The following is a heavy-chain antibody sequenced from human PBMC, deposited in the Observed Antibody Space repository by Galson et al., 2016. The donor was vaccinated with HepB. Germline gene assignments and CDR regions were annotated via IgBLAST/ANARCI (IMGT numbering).Heavy chain of an antibody. D-gene: IGHD4-17*01. V-gene: IGHV4-4*02. CDR1: GGSISSSNW. CDR3: AKVFDGDFLN. J-gene: IGHJ4*02. Sequence: ETLSLTCGVSGGSISSSNWWSWVRQPPGKGLEWIGDIYHSGITNYNPSLKSRVTMSVDKSQNQFSLRLKSVTAADTAVYYCAKVFDGDFLNWGQGTLVTVSS. CDR2: IYHSGIT.